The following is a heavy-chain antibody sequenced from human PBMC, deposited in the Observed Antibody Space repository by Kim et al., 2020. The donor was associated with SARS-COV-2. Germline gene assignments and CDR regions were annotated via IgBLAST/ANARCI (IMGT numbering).Heavy chain of an antibody. V-gene: IGHV3-30*04. J-gene: IGHJ4*02. Sequence: GGSLRLSCAASGFTFSSFAMHWVRQAPGKGLEWVALVSYDGRNKFYADSVKGRFSISRDSSKNTLFLQMNSLRAEDTAVYYCAKREGDGGGRYFHSWGQG. CDR3: AKREGDGGGRYFHS. CDR2: VSYDGRNK. D-gene: IGHD1-26*01. CDR1: GFTFSSFA.